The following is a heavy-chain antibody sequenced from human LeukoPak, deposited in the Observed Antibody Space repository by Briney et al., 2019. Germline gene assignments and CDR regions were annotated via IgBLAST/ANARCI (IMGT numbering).Heavy chain of an antibody. J-gene: IGHJ4*02. CDR1: GGSISNHY. D-gene: IGHD1-26*01. CDR2: IYSSGST. Sequence: SETLSLTCTVSGGSISNHYWNWIRQPAGKGLEWLGHIYSSGSTNYSPSLKSRVTMSVDTSENQLSLRLTSVTAADTAVYYCANGGNSGSYFDDWGQGTLVSVSS. V-gene: IGHV4-4*07. CDR3: ANGGNSGSYFDD.